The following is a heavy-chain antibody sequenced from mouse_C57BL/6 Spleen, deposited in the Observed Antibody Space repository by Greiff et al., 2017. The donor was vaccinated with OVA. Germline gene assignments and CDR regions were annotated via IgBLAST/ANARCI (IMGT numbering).Heavy chain of an antibody. J-gene: IGHJ2*01. D-gene: IGHD3-2*02. CDR1: GYTFTEYT. Sequence: QVQLKQSGAELVKPGASVKLSCKASGYTFTEYTIHWVKQRSGQGLEWIGWFYPGSGSIKYNEKFKDKATLTADKSSSTVYMELSILTSEDSAVYFWARHEGYSADFDYWGQGTTLTVSS. CDR2: FYPGSGSI. CDR3: ARHEGYSADFDY. V-gene: IGHV1-62-2*01.